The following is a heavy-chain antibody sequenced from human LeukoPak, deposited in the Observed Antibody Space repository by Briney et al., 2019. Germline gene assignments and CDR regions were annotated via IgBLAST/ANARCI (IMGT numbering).Heavy chain of an antibody. D-gene: IGHD2-2*01. CDR1: GFTFSSYA. CDR3: AKVPFRSSTSCYYDY. V-gene: IGHV3-23*01. J-gene: IGHJ4*02. CDR2: ISGSGGST. Sequence: GGSLSLSCAASGFTFSSYAMSWVRQAPGKGLEWVSAISGSGGSTYYADSVKGRFTISRDNSKNTLYLQMNSLRAEDTAVYYCAKVPFRSSTSCYYDYWGQGTLVTVSS.